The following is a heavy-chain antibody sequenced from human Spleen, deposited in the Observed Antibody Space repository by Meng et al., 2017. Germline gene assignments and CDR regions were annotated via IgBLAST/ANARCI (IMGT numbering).Heavy chain of an antibody. CDR1: GYNFPDYY. Sequence: ASVKVSCKPSGYNFPDYYIHWVRRAPGQGLEWMGRINPKSGDTHYAQKFQARVTMTGDTSISTAYMELSGLRSDDTAMYYCARDRLVRGVMDAFDIWGQGTMVTVSS. D-gene: IGHD3-10*01. CDR3: ARDRLVRGVMDAFDI. CDR2: INPKSGDT. J-gene: IGHJ3*02. V-gene: IGHV1-2*06.